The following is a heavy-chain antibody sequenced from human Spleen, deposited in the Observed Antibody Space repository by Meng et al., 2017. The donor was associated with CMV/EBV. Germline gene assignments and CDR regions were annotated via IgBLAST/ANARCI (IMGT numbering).Heavy chain of an antibody. D-gene: IGHD3-10*01. J-gene: IGHJ6*02. CDR2: ISAYNGNT. Sequence: ASVKVSCKASGYTFTDFYIHWVRQAPGQGLKWMGWISAYNGNTNYAQKLQGRVTMTTDTSTSTAYMELRSLRSDDTAVYYCARFYYGSGIYYYYGMDVWGQGTTVTVSS. CDR3: ARFYYGSGIYYYYGMDV. CDR1: GYTFTDFY. V-gene: IGHV1-18*01.